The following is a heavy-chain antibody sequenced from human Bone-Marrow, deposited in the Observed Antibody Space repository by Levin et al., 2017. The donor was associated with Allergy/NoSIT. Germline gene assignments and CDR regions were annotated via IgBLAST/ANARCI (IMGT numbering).Heavy chain of an antibody. D-gene: IGHD2-2*01. CDR1: GYAFATYW. CDR3: ARSSTSSFDN. CDR2: IYPGDSDT. J-gene: IGHJ4*02. V-gene: IGHV5-51*01. Sequence: GGSLRLSCQTSGYAFATYWIAWVRQVPGKGLEWMGNIYPGDSDTRDNPSFQGQVTMSADKSISTAYLYWSSLKASDTAIYYCARSSTSSFDNWGQGTLVTVSS.